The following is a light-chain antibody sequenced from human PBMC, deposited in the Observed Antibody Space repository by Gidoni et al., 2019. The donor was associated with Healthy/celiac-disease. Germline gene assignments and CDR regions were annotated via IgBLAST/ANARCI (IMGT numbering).Light chain of an antibody. CDR2: DVS. V-gene: IGLV2-14*03. J-gene: IGLJ2*01. Sequence: PGQSSTISCTGTSRDVGGYNYVSWYQQHPGKAPNLMIYDVSNRPSGVSNRFSGSKSGDTASLTISGLQAEDEADYYCSSYTSSSTLGVVFGGGTKLTVL. CDR3: SSYTSSSTLGVV. CDR1: SRDVGGYNY.